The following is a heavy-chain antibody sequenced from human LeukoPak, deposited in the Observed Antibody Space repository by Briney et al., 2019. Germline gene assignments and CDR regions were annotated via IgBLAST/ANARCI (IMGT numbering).Heavy chain of an antibody. CDR3: LSGSWYFDY. CDR1: GFTFSTYS. V-gene: IGHV3-74*03. CDR2: INSDGSDT. D-gene: IGHD6-19*01. J-gene: IGHJ4*02. Sequence: GGSLRLSCAASGFTFSTYSMNWVRQAPGKGLVWVSRINSDGSDTTYADSVKGRFTISRDNAKNTLYLQVNSLRAEDTAVYYCLSGSWYFDYWGQGTLVTVSS.